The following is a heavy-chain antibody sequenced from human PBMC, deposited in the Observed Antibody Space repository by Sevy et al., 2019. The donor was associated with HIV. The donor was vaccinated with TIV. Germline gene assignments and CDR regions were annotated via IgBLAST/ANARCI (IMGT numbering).Heavy chain of an antibody. D-gene: IGHD6-13*01. J-gene: IGHJ4*02. CDR3: AKAGGTGIAAAGQDY. V-gene: IGHV3-23*01. CDR1: GFTFSSYA. CDR2: ISGSGGST. Sequence: GGSLRLSCAASGFTFSSYAMSWVRQAPGKGLEWVSAISGSGGSTYCADSVKGRFTISRDSSKNTLYLQMNSLRAEDTAVYYCAKAGGTGIAAAGQDYWGQGTLVTVSS.